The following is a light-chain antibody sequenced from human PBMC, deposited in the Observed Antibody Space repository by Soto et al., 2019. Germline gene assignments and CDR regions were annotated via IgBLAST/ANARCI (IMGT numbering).Light chain of an antibody. Sequence: EIVLTQSPGTLSLSPGETATLSCRASQSVSSNNLAWYHQKPGQTPRLLIYGASSRVTGNKDRFSGSGSGTDFTITISRLEPEDFAVYYCQQYDNSITFGQGTRLEIE. CDR1: QSVSSNN. CDR2: GAS. J-gene: IGKJ5*01. CDR3: QQYDNSIT. V-gene: IGKV3-20*01.